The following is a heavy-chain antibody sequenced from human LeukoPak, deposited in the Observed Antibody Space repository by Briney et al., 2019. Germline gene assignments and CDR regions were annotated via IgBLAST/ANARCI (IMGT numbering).Heavy chain of an antibody. CDR3: ARDVRHRYCSSTSCYRGWFDP. V-gene: IGHV1-69*13. CDR2: IIPIFGTA. Sequence: SVKVSCKASGGTFSSYAISWVRQAPGQGLEWMGGIIPIFGTANYAQKFQGRVTITADESTSTAYMELSSLRSEDTAVYYCARDVRHRYCSSTSCYRGWFDPWGRGTLVTVSS. D-gene: IGHD2-2*01. J-gene: IGHJ5*02. CDR1: GGTFSSYA.